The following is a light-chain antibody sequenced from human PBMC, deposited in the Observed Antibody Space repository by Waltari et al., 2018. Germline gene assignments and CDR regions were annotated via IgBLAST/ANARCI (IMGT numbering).Light chain of an antibody. Sequence: QSALTQPRSVSGSPGQSVTIPCTGTSSEVGGYNYVSWHQQHPGKAPKLMIYDVSKRPSGVPDRFSGSKSGNTASLTISGLQAEDEADYYCCSYAGTYTWVFGGGTKLTVL. CDR2: DVS. J-gene: IGLJ3*02. V-gene: IGLV2-11*01. CDR1: SSEVGGYNY. CDR3: CSYAGTYTWV.